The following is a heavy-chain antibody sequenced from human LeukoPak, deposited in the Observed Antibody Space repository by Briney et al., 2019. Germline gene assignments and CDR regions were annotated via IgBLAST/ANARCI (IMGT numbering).Heavy chain of an antibody. CDR1: GFTFSSYG. J-gene: IGHJ4*02. V-gene: IGHV3-30*02. CDR2: IRYDGSNK. CDR3: ATVPLGYYDSSLYFDY. D-gene: IGHD3-22*01. Sequence: GGSLRLSCAASGFTFSSYGMHWVRQAPGKGLEWVAFIRYDGSNKYYADSVKGRFTISRDNSKNTLYLQMNSLRAEDTAVYYCATVPLGYYDSSLYFDYWGQGTLVTVSS.